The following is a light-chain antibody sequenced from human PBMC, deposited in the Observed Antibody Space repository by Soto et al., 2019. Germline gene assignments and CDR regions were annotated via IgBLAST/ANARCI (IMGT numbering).Light chain of an antibody. CDR3: QVWDSTSDHYV. CDR2: YDT. Sequence: SYELTQPPSVSVAPGQTARITCGGNDIGTKNVHWYQQKPGQAPLLVIYYDTDRPSGIPERFSGSKSRNTATLTISRVEAGDEADYYCQVWDSTSDHYVFGIGTKVTVL. V-gene: IGLV3-21*04. J-gene: IGLJ1*01. CDR1: DIGTKN.